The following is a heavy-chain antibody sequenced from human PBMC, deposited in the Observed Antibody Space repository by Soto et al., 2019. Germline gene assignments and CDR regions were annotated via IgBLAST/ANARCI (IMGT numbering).Heavy chain of an antibody. Sequence: QVQLEQSGAEVKKPGSSVKVSCKASEGTFSTHAISWVRQAPEEGLEWMGGIIPLFGTTTYAQKFQGRVTIIADKSTSTVSMELISLRSEDTAIYYCAGGFMVRGGDAWFDTWGQVTLVTVSS. J-gene: IGHJ5*02. D-gene: IGHD3-10*01. V-gene: IGHV1-69*06. CDR3: AGGFMVRGGDAWFDT. CDR1: EGTFSTHA. CDR2: IIPLFGTT.